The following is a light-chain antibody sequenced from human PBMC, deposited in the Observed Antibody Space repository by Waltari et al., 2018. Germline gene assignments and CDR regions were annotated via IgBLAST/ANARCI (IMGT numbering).Light chain of an antibody. V-gene: IGLV4-69*01. CDR1: SGHTSYA. J-gene: IGLJ3*02. CDR2: INSDGSH. CDR3: QTWDTGILV. Sequence: QLVLTQSPSASASLGASVKVTCTLSSGHTSYAIAWHQQQPEKGPRYLMKINSDGSHSKGDGIPDRFSGSSSGAGRYLTISSLQSEDDADYYCQTWDTGILVFGGGTKLTVL.